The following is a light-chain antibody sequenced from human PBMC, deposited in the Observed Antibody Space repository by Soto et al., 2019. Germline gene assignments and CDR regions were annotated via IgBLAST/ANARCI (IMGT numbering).Light chain of an antibody. CDR1: QSVLSSSNNKNA. J-gene: IGKJ1*01. V-gene: IGKV4-1*01. CDR2: WAS. Sequence: DIVMTQSPDSLAVSLGERATVNCKPSQSVLSSSNNKNALAWYQQRPGHPPRLLLYWASVRESGVPDRFSGSGSGTDFTLTNSRPPAEDVAGYFCPQKYNLPWTVRQGTKVEIK. CDR3: PQKYNLPWT.